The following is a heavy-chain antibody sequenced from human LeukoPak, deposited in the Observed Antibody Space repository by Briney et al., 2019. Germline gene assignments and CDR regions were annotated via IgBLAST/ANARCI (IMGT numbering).Heavy chain of an antibody. CDR3: ARQGSNSSGWYPVDD. J-gene: IGHJ4*02. D-gene: IGHD6-19*01. CDR2: MNPNSGGT. Sequence: ASVKVSCKPSGYTFTAYYIHWLRQAPGQGLEWMGWMNPNSGGTKYAQTFQGRVTLTRDTSISTAYLELSSLTSDDTAVYFCARQGSNSSGWYPVDDWGQGTLVTVPS. CDR1: GYTFTAYY. V-gene: IGHV1-2*02.